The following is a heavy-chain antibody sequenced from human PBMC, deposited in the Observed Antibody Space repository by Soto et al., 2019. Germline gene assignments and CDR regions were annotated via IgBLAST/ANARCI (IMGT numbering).Heavy chain of an antibody. Sequence: EVQLLESGGGLVQPGGSLRLSCAASGFTFSSYAMSWVRQAPGKGLEWVSAISGSGGSTYYADSVKGRFTISRDNYKNTLYLQMNSLRAEDTAVYYCAKSLGFSIAAPAGGWGQGTLVTVSS. CDR3: AKSLGFSIAAPAGG. CDR1: GFTFSSYA. V-gene: IGHV3-23*01. J-gene: IGHJ4*02. D-gene: IGHD6-6*01. CDR2: ISGSGGST.